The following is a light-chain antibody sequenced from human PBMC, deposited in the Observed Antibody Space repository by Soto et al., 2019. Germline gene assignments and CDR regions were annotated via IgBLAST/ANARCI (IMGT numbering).Light chain of an antibody. Sequence: EIVMTQSPATLSVSPGETATLSCRASQSVSCNLAWYQQKPGQAPRPLSNGASTRATGIPAMFSGSGSGTEFNLTHRSLHSEDFEVYSCQQYNNLPTTFGRETKVEIK. V-gene: IGKV3-15*01. J-gene: IGKJ1*01. CDR1: QSVSCN. CDR2: GAS. CDR3: QQYNNLPTT.